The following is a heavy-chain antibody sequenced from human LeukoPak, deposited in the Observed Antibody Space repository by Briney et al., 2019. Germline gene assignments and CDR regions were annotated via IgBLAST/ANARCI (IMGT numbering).Heavy chain of an antibody. V-gene: IGHV3-49*04. Sequence: GGSLRLSCTASGFTFGDYAMSWVRQAPGKGLEWVGFIRSKAYSGTTECAASVKGRFTISRDDSKSIAYLQMNSLKTEDTAVYYCTRDSIYYYDSSGYYYDLDYWGQGTLVTVSS. J-gene: IGHJ4*02. CDR3: TRDSIYYYDSSGYYYDLDY. CDR1: GFTFGDYA. D-gene: IGHD3-22*01. CDR2: IRSKAYSGTT.